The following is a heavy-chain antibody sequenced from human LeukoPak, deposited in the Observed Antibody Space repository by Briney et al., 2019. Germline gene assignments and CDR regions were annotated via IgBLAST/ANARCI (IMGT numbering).Heavy chain of an antibody. V-gene: IGHV3-21*01. CDR1: GFTVSSNY. D-gene: IGHD5-18*01. J-gene: IGHJ4*02. CDR2: ISSSSSFV. CDR3: ARDLRVQLWLEFDY. Sequence: GGSLRLSCAASGFTVSSNYMNWVRQAPGKGLEWVSSISSSSSFVYYADSVKGQFTISRDNAKNSLYLQMNSLRAEDTAVYYCARDLRVQLWLEFDYWGQGTLVTVSS.